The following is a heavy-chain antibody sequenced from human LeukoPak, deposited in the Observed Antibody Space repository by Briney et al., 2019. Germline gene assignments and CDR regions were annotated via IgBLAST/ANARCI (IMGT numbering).Heavy chain of an antibody. V-gene: IGHV3-33*01. CDR3: ARDDLVLRFLP. CDR1: GFTFSSYG. CDR2: IWYDGSNK. D-gene: IGHD3-3*01. Sequence: GRSLRLSCAASGFTFSSYGMDWVGQAPGKGLEWVAVIWYDGSNKYYADSVKGRFTISRDNSKNTLYLQMNSLRAEDTAVYYCARDDLVLRFLPGGQGTLVTVSS. J-gene: IGHJ4*02.